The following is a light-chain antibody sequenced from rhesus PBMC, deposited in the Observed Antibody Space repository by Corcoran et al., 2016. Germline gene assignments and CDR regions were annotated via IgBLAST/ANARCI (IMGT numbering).Light chain of an antibody. CDR2: DAF. J-gene: IGKJ2*01. V-gene: IGKV1-38*01. CDR1: QDISSC. Sequence: DIQLTQSPSSLSASVGDRVTITCRASQDISSCLAWYQQKPGKAPNLLIYDAFNLQSGVPSRFSGSGSWTHFTLTLSSLQPEDFAVYYCQQRNGYPYSFGRGTKVEIK. CDR3: QQRNGYPYS.